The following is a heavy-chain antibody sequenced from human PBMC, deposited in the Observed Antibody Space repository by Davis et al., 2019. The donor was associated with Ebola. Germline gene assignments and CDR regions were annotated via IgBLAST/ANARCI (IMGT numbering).Heavy chain of an antibody. CDR1: GFTFSSYG. CDR2: ISYDGSNK. D-gene: IGHD6-19*01. CDR3: ARAPFSSGWYMGVLDY. Sequence: GESLKISCAASGFTFSSYGMHWVRQAPGKGLEWVAVISYDGSNKYYADSVKGRFTISRDNSKNTLYLQMNSLRAEDTAVYYCARAPFSSGWYMGVLDYWGQGTLVTVSS. V-gene: IGHV3-30*03. J-gene: IGHJ4*02.